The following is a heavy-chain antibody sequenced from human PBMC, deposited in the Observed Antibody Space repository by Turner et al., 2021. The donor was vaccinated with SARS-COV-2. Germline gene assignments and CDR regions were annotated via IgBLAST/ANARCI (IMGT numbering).Heavy chain of an antibody. Sequence: QLQLQESGPGLEKPSETLSPTCTVPGGSISSSTYYWGWNRQPPGKGLEWNGNIYYSGITYNNPSLKSRVTISVDTSKNPFTLKLSAVTAADTAVYYCARLMDTAMDYYGMDVWGQGTTVTVSS. CDR2: IYYSGIT. CDR1: GGSISSSTYY. CDR3: ARLMDTAMDYYGMDV. V-gene: IGHV4-39*01. J-gene: IGHJ6*02. D-gene: IGHD5-18*01.